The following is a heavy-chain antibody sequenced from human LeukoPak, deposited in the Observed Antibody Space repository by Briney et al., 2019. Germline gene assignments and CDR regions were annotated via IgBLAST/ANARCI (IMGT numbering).Heavy chain of an antibody. CDR1: GYTFTSYD. CDR2: MNPNSGNT. Sequence: ASVKVSCKASGYTFTSYDINWVRQATGQGLEWMGWMNPNSGNTGYAQEFQGRVTMTRNTSISTAYMELSSLRSEDTAVYYCARDGDFWSGYKIYYYGMDVWGQGTTVTVSS. J-gene: IGHJ6*02. V-gene: IGHV1-8*01. CDR3: ARDGDFWSGYKIYYYGMDV. D-gene: IGHD3-3*01.